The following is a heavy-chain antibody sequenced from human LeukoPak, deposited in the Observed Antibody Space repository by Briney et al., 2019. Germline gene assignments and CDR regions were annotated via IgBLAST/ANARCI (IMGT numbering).Heavy chain of an antibody. CDR2: VYHSGST. V-gene: IGHV4-38-2*02. D-gene: IGHD6-13*01. J-gene: IGHJ4*02. Sequence: PSETLSLTCTVSGGSISYGYFWAWIRQPPGKGPEWIGSVYHSGSTHYTPSFKSRVTISLDTSKNHFSLKLTSVTAADTAVYFCASLTRDGYHFEWWGRGTLVTVSS. CDR3: ASLTRDGYHFEW. CDR1: GGSISYGYF.